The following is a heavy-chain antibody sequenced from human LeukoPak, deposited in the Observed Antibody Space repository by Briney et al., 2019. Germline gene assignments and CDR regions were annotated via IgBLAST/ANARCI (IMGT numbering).Heavy chain of an antibody. CDR2: MNPNTGNT. CDR1: GYTFTSYD. CDR3: ARGITYCSTATCYTVEY. D-gene: IGHD2-2*02. J-gene: IGHJ4*02. Sequence: ASVKVSCKASGYTFTSYDINWVRQATGQGLEWMGWMNPNTGNTGYAQKFQGRVTITRDTSISTAYMELSGLRSEDTAVYYCARGITYCSTATCYTVEYWGQGTLVTVSS. V-gene: IGHV1-8*03.